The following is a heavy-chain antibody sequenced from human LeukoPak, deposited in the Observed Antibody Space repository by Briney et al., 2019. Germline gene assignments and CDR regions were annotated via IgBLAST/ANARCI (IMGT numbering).Heavy chain of an antibody. D-gene: IGHD3-3*01. Sequence: SQTLSLTCAVYGASFRAYYWSWIRQAPGKGLEWIGEINDSVHARSNATLKSRVTMSVDTSKNQFSLKLKSVTAADTAVYYCASSRDLYHDAFTSYWYFDVWGRGSLVTVSS. V-gene: IGHV4-34*01. J-gene: IGHJ2*01. CDR1: GASFRAYY. CDR2: INDSVHA. CDR3: ASSRDLYHDAFTSYWYFDV.